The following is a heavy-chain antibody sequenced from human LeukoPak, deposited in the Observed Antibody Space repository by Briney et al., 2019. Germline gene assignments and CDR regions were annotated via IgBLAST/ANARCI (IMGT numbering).Heavy chain of an antibody. V-gene: IGHV4-4*02. J-gene: IGHJ6*02. Sequence: SETLSLTCIVSGGSISSLNLWSWLRQPPGKGLEWIGEMYLGGTTNFNPSLKSRVTILIDKSKNQLSLQLTSVTAADTAAYYCARDQGQLSRYYYYYYGMDVWGQGTTVTVSS. CDR3: ARDQGQLSRYYYYYYGMDV. CDR2: MYLGGTT. CDR1: GGSISSLNL. D-gene: IGHD5-18*01.